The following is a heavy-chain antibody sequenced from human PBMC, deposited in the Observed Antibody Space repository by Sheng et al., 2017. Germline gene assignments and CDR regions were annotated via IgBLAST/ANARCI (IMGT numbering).Heavy chain of an antibody. CDR1: GFTFSSYS. CDR3: ARDGPPYYYGSGSYQPHNWFDP. V-gene: IGHV3-21*01. CDR2: ISSSSSYI. J-gene: IGHJ5*02. D-gene: IGHD3-10*01. Sequence: EVQLVESGGGLVKPGGSLRLSCAASGFTFSSYSMNWVRQAPGKGLEWVSSISSSSSYIYYADSVKGRFTISRDNAKNSLYLQMNSLRAEDTAVYYCARDGPPYYYGSGSYQPHNWFDPWGQGTLVT.